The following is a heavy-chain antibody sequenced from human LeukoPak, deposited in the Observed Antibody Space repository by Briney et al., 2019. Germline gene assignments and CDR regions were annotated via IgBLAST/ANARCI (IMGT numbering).Heavy chain of an antibody. CDR3: AKIGVIGNWYFDI. CDR2: ISSSGGET. V-gene: IGHV3-23*01. D-gene: IGHD6-19*01. CDR1: GXTFSSKG. Sequence: GGSLRLSCAASGXTFSSKGVSWVRQSPGTGREWVSSISSSGGETYHADSVKGRFTVSRDNSKNTLYLQMNSLRTEDTAVYYCAKIGVIGNWYFDIWGRGTLVTVSS. J-gene: IGHJ2*01.